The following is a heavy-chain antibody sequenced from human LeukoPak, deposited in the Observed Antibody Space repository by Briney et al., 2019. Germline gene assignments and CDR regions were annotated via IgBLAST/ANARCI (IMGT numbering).Heavy chain of an antibody. J-gene: IGHJ4*02. D-gene: IGHD5-18*01. V-gene: IGHV1-24*01. Sequence: ASVKVSCKVSGYTLTELSMHWVRQAPGKGLEWMGGFDPEDGETIYAQKFQGRVTMTEDTSTDTAYMGLSSLRSEDTAVYYCAILYSYGSSLDYWGQGTLVTVSS. CDR3: AILYSYGSSLDY. CDR2: FDPEDGET. CDR1: GYTLTELS.